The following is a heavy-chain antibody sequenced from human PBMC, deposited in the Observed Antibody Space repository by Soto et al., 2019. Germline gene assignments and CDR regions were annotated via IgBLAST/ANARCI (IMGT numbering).Heavy chain of an antibody. J-gene: IGHJ4*02. CDR3: ARGDDYVSFFDY. V-gene: IGHV1-69*13. CDR1: GGTFSSYA. D-gene: IGHD4-17*01. CDR2: IIPIFGTA. Sequence: ASVKVSCKASGGTFSSYAISWVRQAPGQGLEWMGGIIPIFGTANYAQKFQGRVTITADESTSTAYMELSSLRSEDTAVYYCARGDDYVSFFDYWGQGTLVTVSS.